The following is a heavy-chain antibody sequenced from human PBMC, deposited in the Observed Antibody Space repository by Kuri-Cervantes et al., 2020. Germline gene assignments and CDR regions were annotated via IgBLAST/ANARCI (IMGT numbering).Heavy chain of an antibody. CDR1: GGSISSGGYY. D-gene: IGHD3-16*01. CDR3: ARGVGPNWFDP. CDR2: IYYSGST. V-gene: IGHV4-30-4*08. Sequence: LRLSCTVSGGSISSGGYYWSWIRQHPGKGLEWIGYIYYSGSTYYNPSLKSLVTISVDTSKNQFSLKLSSVTAADTAVYYCARGVGPNWFDPWGQGTLVTVSS. J-gene: IGHJ5*02.